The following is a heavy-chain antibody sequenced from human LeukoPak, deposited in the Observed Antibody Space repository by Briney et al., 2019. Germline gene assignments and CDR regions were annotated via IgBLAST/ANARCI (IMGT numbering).Heavy chain of an antibody. Sequence: ETLSLTCIVSGGSFSHYFWSWVRQAPGKGLEWVSAISGNGGSTYYADSVKGRFTISRDNSKNTLYLQMNSLRAEDTAVYYCAKVSPYSGYDFRWGQGTLVTVSS. D-gene: IGHD5-12*01. CDR2: ISGNGGST. CDR1: GGSFSHYF. V-gene: IGHV3-23*01. J-gene: IGHJ4*02. CDR3: AKVSPYSGYDFR.